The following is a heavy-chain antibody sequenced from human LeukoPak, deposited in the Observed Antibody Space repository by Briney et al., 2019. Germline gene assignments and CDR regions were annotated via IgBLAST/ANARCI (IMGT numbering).Heavy chain of an antibody. Sequence: GGSLRLSCAASGFTFSDYYMSWIRQAPGKGLEWVSYISSSGSTIYYADSVKGRFTISRDNAKNSLYLQMNSLRAEDTAVYYCARGPRGIILTVTYSTGLDYWGQGTLVTVSS. CDR2: ISSSGSTI. V-gene: IGHV3-11*01. CDR1: GFTFSDYY. D-gene: IGHD4-17*01. J-gene: IGHJ4*02. CDR3: ARGPRGIILTVTYSTGLDY.